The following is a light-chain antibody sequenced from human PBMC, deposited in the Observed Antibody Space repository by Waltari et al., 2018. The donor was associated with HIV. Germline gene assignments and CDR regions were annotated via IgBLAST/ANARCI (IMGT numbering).Light chain of an antibody. CDR2: DVS. CDR1: HSDVGGYNY. CDR3: CSYAGSPYV. V-gene: IGLV2-11*01. J-gene: IGLJ1*01. Sequence: QSALTQPRSVSVSPGQSVTISCTGTHSDVGGYNYVSWYQQHPGKAPKLMIYDVSKRPSGVPDRFSGSKSGNTASLTISGLQAEDEADYYCCSYAGSPYVFGTGTKVTVL.